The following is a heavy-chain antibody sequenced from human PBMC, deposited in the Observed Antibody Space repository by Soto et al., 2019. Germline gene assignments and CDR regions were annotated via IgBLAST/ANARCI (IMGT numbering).Heavy chain of an antibody. CDR3: ARYCISTSCYDDFDY. CDR2: ISSSSSTI. D-gene: IGHD2-2*01. CDR1: GFTFSSYS. Sequence: LRLSCAASGFTFSSYSMNWVRQAPGKGLEWVSYISSSSSTIYYADSVKGRFTISRDNAKNSLYLQMNSLRDEYTAVYYCARYCISTSCYDDFDYWGQGTLVTVSS. J-gene: IGHJ4*02. V-gene: IGHV3-48*02.